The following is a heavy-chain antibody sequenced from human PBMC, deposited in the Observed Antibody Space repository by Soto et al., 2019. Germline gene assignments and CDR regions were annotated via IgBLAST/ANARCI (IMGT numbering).Heavy chain of an antibody. Sequence: QLQLQESGPGLVKPSETLSLTCTVSGGSISSSSYYWGWIRQPPGKGLEWIGSIYYSGSTYYNPSLTSRVTISVDTSKKQFSLKLSSVTAADTAVYYCARSPLYGQLGYYYYYMDVWGKGTTVTVSS. J-gene: IGHJ6*03. CDR3: ARSPLYGQLGYYYYYMDV. D-gene: IGHD6-13*01. CDR2: IYYSGST. V-gene: IGHV4-39*01. CDR1: GGSISSSSYY.